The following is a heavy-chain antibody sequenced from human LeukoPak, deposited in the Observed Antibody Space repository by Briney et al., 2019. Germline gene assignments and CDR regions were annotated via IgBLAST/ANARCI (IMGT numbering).Heavy chain of an antibody. D-gene: IGHD2-2*01. CDR1: GFTFDDYA. CDR3: AKGKGNHLLSVTDY. J-gene: IGHJ4*02. Sequence: PGGSLRLSCAASGFTFDDYAMHWVRQAPGKGLEWVSGISWNSGSIGYADSVKGRFTISRDNAKNSLYLQMNSLRAEDTALNYCAKGKGNHLLSVTDYWGQGTLVTVSS. V-gene: IGHV3-9*01. CDR2: ISWNSGSI.